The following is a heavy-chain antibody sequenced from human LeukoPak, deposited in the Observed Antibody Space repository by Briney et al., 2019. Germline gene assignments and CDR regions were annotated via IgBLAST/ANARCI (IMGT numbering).Heavy chain of an antibody. J-gene: IGHJ4*02. D-gene: IGHD3-10*01. Sequence: ASVKVSCKASGYTFTSYYMHWVRQAPGQGLEWMGIINPSGGSTSYAQKFQGRVTMTRDMSTSTVYMELSSLRSEDTAVYYCARGAGTMVRGVDTYFDYWGQGTLVTVSS. CDR3: ARGAGTMVRGVDTYFDY. CDR1: GYTFTSYY. V-gene: IGHV1-46*01. CDR2: INPSGGST.